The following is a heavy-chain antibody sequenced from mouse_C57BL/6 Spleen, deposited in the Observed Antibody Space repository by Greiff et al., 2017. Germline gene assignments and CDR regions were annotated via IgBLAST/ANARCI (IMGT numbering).Heavy chain of an antibody. Sequence: QVQLQQPGAELVMPGASVKLSCKASGYTFTSYWMHWVKQRPGQGLEWIGEIDPSDSYTNYNQKFKGKSTLTVDKSSSTAYMQLSSLTSEDSAVYYCAGSGSNPYYAMDYWGQGTSVTVSS. CDR2: IDPSDSYT. V-gene: IGHV1-69*01. CDR3: AGSGSNPYYAMDY. J-gene: IGHJ4*01. D-gene: IGHD2-5*01. CDR1: GYTFTSYW.